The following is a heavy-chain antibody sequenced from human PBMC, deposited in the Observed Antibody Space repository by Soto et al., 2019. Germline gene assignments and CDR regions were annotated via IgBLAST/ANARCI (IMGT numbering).Heavy chain of an antibody. CDR2: INHSGSS. Sequence: PSETLSLTCAVHGGCFSGFYWTWIRQPPGKGLEWIGEINHSGSSNYNPPLKSRVTMSLDTSRNQFSLSLNSVTAADTAVYYCARMAGPWYFDLWGRGTLVTVS. V-gene: IGHV4-34*01. CDR1: GGCFSGFY. J-gene: IGHJ2*01. CDR3: ARMAGPWYFDL.